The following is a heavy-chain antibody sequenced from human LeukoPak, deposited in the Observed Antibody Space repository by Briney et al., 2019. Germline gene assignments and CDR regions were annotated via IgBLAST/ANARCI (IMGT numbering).Heavy chain of an antibody. D-gene: IGHD6-13*01. CDR1: GFSFSSYW. J-gene: IGHJ4*02. V-gene: IGHV3-7*01. CDR3: ARAGGSSWADY. CDR2: IKQDGSEK. Sequence: GGSLRLSCAASGFSFSSYWMTWVRQAPGKGLEWVANIKQDGSEKNYVDSVKGRFTISRDNAKNSLFLQINSLRAEDTAVYYCARAGGSSWADYWGQGTLVTVSS.